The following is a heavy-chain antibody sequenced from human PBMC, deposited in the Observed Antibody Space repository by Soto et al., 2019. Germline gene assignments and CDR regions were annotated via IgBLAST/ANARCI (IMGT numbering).Heavy chain of an antibody. J-gene: IGHJ4*02. CDR3: ARLPRDCNYTSCYFADS. Sequence: GESLKISCKGFGYDFSTYWVGWVRQMSGKGLEWMGIMYPGDSDTRLNPSFRGRVTLSVDTSVSTAYLQWDSLQASDTAIYYCARLPRDCNYTSCYFADSWGQGTQVTVSS. CDR2: MYPGDSDT. V-gene: IGHV5-51*01. D-gene: IGHD2-2*01. CDR1: GYDFSTYW.